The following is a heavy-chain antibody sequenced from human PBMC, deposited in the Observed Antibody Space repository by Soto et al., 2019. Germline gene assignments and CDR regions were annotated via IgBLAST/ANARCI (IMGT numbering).Heavy chain of an antibody. V-gene: IGHV4-4*02. CDR1: SGSISSXNW. J-gene: IGHJ3*02. Sequence: SETLSLTCAVSSGSISSXNWWSWVRXPPGKGLEWIGEIYHSGSTNYNPSLKSRVTISVDKSKNQFSLKLSSVTAADTAVYYCARECDYIWGKYAFDIWGQGTMVTVSS. D-gene: IGHD3-16*01. CDR2: IYHSGST. CDR3: ARECDYIWGKYAFDI.